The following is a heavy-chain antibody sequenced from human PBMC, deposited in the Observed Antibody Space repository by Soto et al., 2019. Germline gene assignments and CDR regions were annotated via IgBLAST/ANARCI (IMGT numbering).Heavy chain of an antibody. CDR1: GGSISSGDYY. Sequence: SETLSLTCTVSGGSISSGDYYWSWIRQPPGKGLEWIGYIYYGGSTYYNPSLKSRVTISVDTSKNQLSLKLSSVTAADTAVYYCARASGAYSGGSYYYYYYYGMDVWSQGTTVTVSS. V-gene: IGHV4-30-4*01. CDR2: IYYGGST. D-gene: IGHD2-15*01. CDR3: ARASGAYSGGSYYYYYYYGMDV. J-gene: IGHJ6*02.